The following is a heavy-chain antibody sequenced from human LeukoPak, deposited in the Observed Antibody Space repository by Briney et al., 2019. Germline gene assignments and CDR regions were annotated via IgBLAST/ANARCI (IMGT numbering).Heavy chain of an antibody. J-gene: IGHJ3*01. CDR3: ATSGRSSLALDV. CDR1: GYTFSDYY. V-gene: IGHV1-69-2*01. D-gene: IGHD3-10*01. CDR2: VDPEDAKA. Sequence: ATVKISCKSSGYTFSDYYIHWVRQAPGGGLQWLGRVDPEDAKAVYSENLQGRVTITADSFSDSTYMLLSSLTSEDTAFYYCATSGRSSLALDVWGQGTVVTVSS.